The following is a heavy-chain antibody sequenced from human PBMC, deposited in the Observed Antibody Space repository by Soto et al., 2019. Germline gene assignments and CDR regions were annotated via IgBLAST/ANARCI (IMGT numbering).Heavy chain of an antibody. Sequence: PSETLSLTCAVSGYSISSGYYWGWIRQPPGKGLEWIGSIYHSGSTHYNPSLKSRVTTSVDTSKNQFSLKLSSVTAADTAVYYCARNSSGWTFDYWGQGTLVTVSS. CDR2: IYHSGST. D-gene: IGHD6-19*01. CDR1: GYSISSGYY. V-gene: IGHV4-38-2*01. J-gene: IGHJ4*02. CDR3: ARNSSGWTFDY.